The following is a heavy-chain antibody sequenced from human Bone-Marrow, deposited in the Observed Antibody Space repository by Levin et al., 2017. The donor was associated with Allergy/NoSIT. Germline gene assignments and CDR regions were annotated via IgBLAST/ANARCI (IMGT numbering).Heavy chain of an antibody. Sequence: ASVKVSCKASGYTFTSYAMHWVRQAPGQRLEWMGWINAGNGNTKYSQKFQGRVTITRDTSASTAYMELSSLRSEDTAVYYCARDVRSRIVAAHYYYGMDGWGQGTTVTVSS. D-gene: IGHD6-13*01. CDR1: GYTFTSYA. J-gene: IGHJ6*02. CDR2: INAGNGNT. V-gene: IGHV1-3*01. CDR3: ARDVRSRIVAAHYYYGMDG.